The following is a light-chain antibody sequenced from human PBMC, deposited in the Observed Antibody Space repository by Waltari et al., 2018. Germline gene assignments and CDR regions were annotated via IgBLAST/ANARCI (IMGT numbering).Light chain of an antibody. J-gene: IGLJ3*02. Sequence: QSALTQPASVSGSPGQSITISCTGTNSDVGSYDRVSWYQQHPGKAPKVMISEVSKRPSGFSNRFSGSKSGNTASLTISGLQAEDEADYYCCSYAGSSTFDWVFGGGTKLTVL. V-gene: IGLV2-23*02. CDR1: NSDVGSYDR. CDR2: EVS. CDR3: CSYAGSSTFDWV.